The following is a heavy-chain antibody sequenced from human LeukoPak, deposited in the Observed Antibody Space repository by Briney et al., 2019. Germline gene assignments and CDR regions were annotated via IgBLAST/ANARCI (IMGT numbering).Heavy chain of an antibody. D-gene: IGHD3-3*01. CDR3: ARARLWSGYYDY. J-gene: IGHJ4*02. CDR2: ISGSGGYT. Sequence: GGSLRLSCVASGFTFNSYAMSWVRQAPGKGLEWVSSISGSGGYTYYADSVKGRFTISRDNSNNALYLQMNSLRAEDTAVYYCARARLWSGYYDYWGQGTLVTVSS. V-gene: IGHV3-23*01. CDR1: GFTFNSYA.